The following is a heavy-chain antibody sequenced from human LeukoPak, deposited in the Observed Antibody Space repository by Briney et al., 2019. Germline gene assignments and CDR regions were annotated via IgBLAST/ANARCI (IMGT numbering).Heavy chain of an antibody. V-gene: IGHV3-48*04. Sequence: GSLRLSCAASGFTFSSYAMSWVRQAPGKGLEWVSYISETTSTILYADSVKGRFTISRDSANNSLYLQMNSLRAEDTAVYYCARVLFGYSTTGGLDYWGQGTLVTVSS. J-gene: IGHJ4*02. CDR2: ISETTSTI. D-gene: IGHD5-12*01. CDR1: GFTFSSYA. CDR3: ARVLFGYSTTGGLDY.